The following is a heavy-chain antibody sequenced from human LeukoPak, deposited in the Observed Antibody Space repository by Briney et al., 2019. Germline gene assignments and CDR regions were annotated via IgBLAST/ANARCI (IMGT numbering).Heavy chain of an antibody. CDR1: GFTFNNAW. CDR3: ARDATDWNWFDP. J-gene: IGHJ5*02. Sequence: GGSLRLSCADSGFTFNNAWMSWVRQAPGKGLEWVANIKQDGSEKYYVDSVKGRFTISRDNAKNSLYLQMNSLRAEDTAVYYCARDATDWNWFDPWGQGTLVTVSS. V-gene: IGHV3-7*01. D-gene: IGHD2-15*01. CDR2: IKQDGSEK.